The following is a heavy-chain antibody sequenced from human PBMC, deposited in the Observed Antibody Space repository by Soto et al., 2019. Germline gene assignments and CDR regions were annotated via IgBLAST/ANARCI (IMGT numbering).Heavy chain of an antibody. J-gene: IGHJ4*02. CDR3: ARGVDGVFDY. Sequence: SETLSLTCTVSGGSVSSGDYYWSWIRQPPGKGLEWIGYIYYSGSTYYNPSLKSRVTISVDTSKNQFSLKLSSVTAADTAVYYCARGVDGVFDYWGQGTLVTVSS. CDR1: GGSVSSGDYY. V-gene: IGHV4-30-4*01. CDR2: IYYSGST. D-gene: IGHD2-15*01.